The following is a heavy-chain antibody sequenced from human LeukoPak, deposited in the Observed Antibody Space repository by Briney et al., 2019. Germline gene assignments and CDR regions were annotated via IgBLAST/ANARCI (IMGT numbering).Heavy chain of an antibody. CDR2: IIPIFGTA. V-gene: IGHV1-69*05. J-gene: IGHJ5*02. Sequence: EASVKVSCKASGGTFSSYAISWVRQAPGQGLEWMGGIIPIFGTANYAQKFQGRVTITTDESTSTAYMELSSLRSEDTAVYYCARVDCSSTSCHFNWFDPWGQGTLVTVSS. CDR1: GGTFSSYA. D-gene: IGHD2-2*01. CDR3: ARVDCSSTSCHFNWFDP.